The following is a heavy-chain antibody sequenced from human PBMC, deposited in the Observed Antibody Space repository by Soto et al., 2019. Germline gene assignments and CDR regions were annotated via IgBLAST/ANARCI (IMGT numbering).Heavy chain of an antibody. J-gene: IGHJ5*01. CDR3: ARDHGCFWSGSNWFDL. V-gene: IGHV1-2*04. Sequence: ASVKVSCKASGYTFVSYHIHWVRQAPGQKLEWMGWINPNSGGTNYAQKFQGWVTMTRDTSISTAYMELSTLRSNDTAVYYCARDHGCFWSGSNWFDLWGQGTLVTVSS. CDR2: INPNSGGT. CDR1: GYTFVSYH. D-gene: IGHD3-3*01.